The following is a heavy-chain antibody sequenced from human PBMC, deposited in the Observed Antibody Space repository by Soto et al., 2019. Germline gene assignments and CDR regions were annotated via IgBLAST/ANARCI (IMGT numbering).Heavy chain of an antibody. D-gene: IGHD5-12*01. CDR1: GGSISSYY. CDR3: ARGGGYSGYGPPRDYMFDY. CDR2: IYYSGST. J-gene: IGHJ4*02. V-gene: IGHV4-59*01. Sequence: SETLSLTCTVSGGSISSYYWSWIRQPPGKGLEWIGYIYYSGSTNYNPSLKSRVTISVDTSKNQFSLKLSSVTAADTAVYYCARGGGYSGYGPPRDYMFDYWGQGTLVTVSS.